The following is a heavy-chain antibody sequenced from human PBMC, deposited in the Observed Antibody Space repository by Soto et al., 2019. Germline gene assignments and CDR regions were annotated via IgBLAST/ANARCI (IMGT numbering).Heavy chain of an antibody. CDR1: GFTFSNYA. Sequence: GGSLRLSCAASGFTFSNYAMSWVRQAPGKGLEWVSTISGSGGTTNYADSVKGRFTISRDNSRNTLYLQMNSLRAEDTAVYYSAQGWVQWLSGNDSWGQGTLVTVSS. J-gene: IGHJ5*01. CDR3: AQGWVQWLSGNDS. CDR2: ISGSGGTT. V-gene: IGHV3-23*01. D-gene: IGHD3-22*01.